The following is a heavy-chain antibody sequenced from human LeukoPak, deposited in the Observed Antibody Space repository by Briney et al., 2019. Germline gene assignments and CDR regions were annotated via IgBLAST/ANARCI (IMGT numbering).Heavy chain of an antibody. CDR3: ARVEYCSSTSCTYYFDY. CDR1: GGTFSSYA. D-gene: IGHD2-2*01. CDR2: IIPIFGAA. V-gene: IGHV1-69*01. J-gene: IGHJ4*02. Sequence: ASVKFSCKASGGTFSSYAISWVRQAPGQGLEWMGGIIPIFGAANYAQKFQGRVTITADESTSTAYMELSSLRSEDTAMYYCARVEYCSSTSCTYYFDYWGQGTLVTVSS.